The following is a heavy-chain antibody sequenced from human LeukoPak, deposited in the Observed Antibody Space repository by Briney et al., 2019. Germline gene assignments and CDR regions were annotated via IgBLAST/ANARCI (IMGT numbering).Heavy chain of an antibody. V-gene: IGHV3-7*01. CDR1: GFTFSGYW. CDR2: IKQDGSEK. J-gene: IGHJ4*02. CDR3: ARDLTPLLFGY. Sequence: AGGSLRLSCAASGFTFSGYWMSWVRQAPGKGLEWVANIKQDGSEKYYVDSVKGRFTISRDNAKNSLYLQMNSLRAEDTAVYYCARDLTPLLFGYWGQGTLVTVSS. D-gene: IGHD4-23*01.